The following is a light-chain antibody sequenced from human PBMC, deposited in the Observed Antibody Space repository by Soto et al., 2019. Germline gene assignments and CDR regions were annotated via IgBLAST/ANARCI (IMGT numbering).Light chain of an antibody. J-gene: IGKJ3*01. CDR3: MQALPTPNT. V-gene: IGKV2-28*01. Sequence: DFVMTQSPLSLPVTPGEPASISCRSSQSLLHSNGYNYLDWYLQKPGQSPQLLIYLGSNRASGVPCRFSGSGSGTDFTLKISRVEAEDVGDYYCMQALPTPNTFGPGTKVDIK. CDR2: LGS. CDR1: QSLLHSNGYNY.